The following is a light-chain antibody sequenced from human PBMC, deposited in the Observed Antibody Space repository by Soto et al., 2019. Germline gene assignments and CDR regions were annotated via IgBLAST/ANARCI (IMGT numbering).Light chain of an antibody. Sequence: QSVLTQPRSVSGSPGQSVTISCTGTSSDVGGYDYVSWYQQHPGKAPTLIISDVTNRPSGVPDRFSGSKSGYTASLTISGLQAEDEADYYCCSYEGSSTSVVFGGGTKLTVL. V-gene: IGLV2-11*01. CDR1: SSDVGGYDY. CDR2: DVT. J-gene: IGLJ2*01. CDR3: CSYEGSSTSVV.